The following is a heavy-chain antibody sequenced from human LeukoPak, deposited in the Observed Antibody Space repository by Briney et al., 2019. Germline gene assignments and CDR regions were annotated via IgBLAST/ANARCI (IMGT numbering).Heavy chain of an antibody. D-gene: IGHD4-17*01. J-gene: IGHJ4*02. CDR2: ISWNSGSI. V-gene: IGHV3-9*01. CDR1: GFTVSSNY. CDR3: AKGTVTTLDY. Sequence: PGGSLRLSCAASGFTVSSNYMSWVRQAPGKGLEWVSGISWNSGSIGYADSVKGRFTISRDNAKNSLYLQMNSLRAEDTALYYCAKGTVTTLDYWGQGTLVTVSS.